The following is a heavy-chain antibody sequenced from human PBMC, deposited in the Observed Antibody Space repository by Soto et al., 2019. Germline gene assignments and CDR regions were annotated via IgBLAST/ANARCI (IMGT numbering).Heavy chain of an antibody. V-gene: IGHV1-69*01. CDR2: IIPIFGTA. CDR3: ARPPYSGSYFDDYYYYGMDV. CDR1: GGTFSSYA. Sequence: QVQLVQSGAEVKKPGSSVKVSCKASGGTFSSYAISWVRQAPGQGLEWMGGIIPIFGTANYAQKFQGRVTITADESTSTAYMELSSLRSEDTAVYYCARPPYSGSYFDDYYYYGMDVWGHGTTVTVSS. J-gene: IGHJ6*02. D-gene: IGHD1-26*01.